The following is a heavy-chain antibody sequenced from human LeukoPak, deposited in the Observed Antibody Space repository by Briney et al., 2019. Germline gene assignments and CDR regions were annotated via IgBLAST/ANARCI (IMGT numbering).Heavy chain of an antibody. J-gene: IGHJ4*02. CDR3: AKDRSVRGVMLDY. CDR1: GFTFSSYA. CDR2: ISYDGSNK. V-gene: IGHV3-30*04. Sequence: GGSLRLSCAASGFTFSSYAMHWVRQAPGKGLEWVAVISYDGSNKYYADSVKGRFTISRDNSKNTLYLQMNSLRAEDTAVYYCAKDRSVRGVMLDYWGQGTLVTVSS. D-gene: IGHD3-10*01.